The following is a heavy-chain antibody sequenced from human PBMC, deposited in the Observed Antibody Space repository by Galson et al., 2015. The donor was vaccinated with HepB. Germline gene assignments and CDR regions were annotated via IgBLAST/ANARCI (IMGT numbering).Heavy chain of an antibody. V-gene: IGHV3-48*02. CDR1: GFTFSSYS. CDR2: ISSSSSTI. J-gene: IGHJ5*02. CDR3: ARDRYSSSWYFSPHNLIHYNWFDP. Sequence: LRLSCAASGFTFSSYSMNWVRQAPGKGLEWVSYISSSSSTIYYADSVKGRFTISRDNAKNSLYLQMNSLRDEDTAVYYCARDRYSSSWYFSPHNLIHYNWFDPWGQGTLVTVSS. D-gene: IGHD6-13*01.